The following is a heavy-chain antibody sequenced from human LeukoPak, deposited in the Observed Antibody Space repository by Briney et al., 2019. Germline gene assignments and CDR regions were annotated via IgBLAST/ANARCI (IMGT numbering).Heavy chain of an antibody. CDR1: GFTFSNYD. Sequence: GGSLRLSCAVSGFTFSNYDMSWVRQAPGKGLEWVPAVSGSGDRTYYADSVKGRFTISRDNSKNTLYLQMNSLRAEDTAVYYCAKRGTYFGGFDYWGQGTLVTVSS. J-gene: IGHJ4*02. CDR3: AKRGTYFGGFDY. CDR2: VSGSGDRT. V-gene: IGHV3-23*01. D-gene: IGHD1-26*01.